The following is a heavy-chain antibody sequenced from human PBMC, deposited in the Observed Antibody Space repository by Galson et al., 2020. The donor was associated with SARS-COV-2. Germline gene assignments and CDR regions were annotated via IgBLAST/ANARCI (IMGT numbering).Heavy chain of an antibody. Sequence: ASETLSLTCTVSGVSISSGSYYWTWIRQHQGKGLELIGYISYRGSAYYNPSLKSRATISVDTSENQFSLRLSSVTAADTAVYYCARASFPDSDGAGAYGRWGQGTLVTVSS. V-gene: IGHV4-31*03. J-gene: IGHJ4*02. CDR2: ISYRGSA. CDR1: GVSISSGSYY. CDR3: ARASFPDSDGAGAYGR. D-gene: IGHD3-10*01.